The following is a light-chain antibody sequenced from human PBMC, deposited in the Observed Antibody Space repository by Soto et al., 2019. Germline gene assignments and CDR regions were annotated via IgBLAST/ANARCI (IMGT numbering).Light chain of an antibody. CDR3: LQDYNYPLT. J-gene: IGKJ4*01. CDR1: QSISSY. Sequence: IQMTQSPSSLSASVGDXXXXXXXASQSISSYLNWYQQKPGKAPKLLIYAASSLQSGVPSRFSGSGSGTDFTLTISSLQPEDFATYYCLQDYNYPLTFGGGTKVDIK. CDR2: AAS. V-gene: IGKV1-6*01.